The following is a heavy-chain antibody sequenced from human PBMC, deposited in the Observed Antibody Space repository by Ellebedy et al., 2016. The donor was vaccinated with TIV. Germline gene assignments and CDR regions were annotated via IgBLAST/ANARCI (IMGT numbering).Heavy chain of an antibody. CDR3: ARAAWTWYIDL. CDR2: LFYSGSA. D-gene: IGHD1-1*01. J-gene: IGHJ2*01. V-gene: IGHV4-39*07. CDR1: GGSIRSSTYY. Sequence: MPSETLSLTCTVSGGSIRSSTYYWAWIRQPPGKGLEWLGNLFYSGSAYYNTSLQSRVTMSVDTSKNQFSLKLNSVTAADTAVYFCARAAWTWYIDLWGRGTPVKVSS.